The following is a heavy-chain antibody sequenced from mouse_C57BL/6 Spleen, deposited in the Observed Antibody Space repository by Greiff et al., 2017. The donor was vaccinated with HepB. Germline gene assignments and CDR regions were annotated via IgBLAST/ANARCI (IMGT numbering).Heavy chain of an antibody. Sequence: VQLQQSGPELVKPGASVKISCKASGYTFTDYYMNWVKQSHGKSLEWIGDINPNNGGTSYNQKFKGKATLTVDKPSSTAYMELRSLTSEDSAVYYCASYYYGTDWYFDVWGTGTTVTVSS. D-gene: IGHD1-1*01. CDR1: GYTFTDYY. CDR3: ASYYYGTDWYFDV. CDR2: INPNNGGT. J-gene: IGHJ1*03. V-gene: IGHV1-26*01.